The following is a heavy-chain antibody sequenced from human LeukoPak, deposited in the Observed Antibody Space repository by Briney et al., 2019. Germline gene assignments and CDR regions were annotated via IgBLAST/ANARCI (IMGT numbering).Heavy chain of an antibody. CDR3: ARAFYPGYYSYMAV. CDR2: MYYSGST. J-gene: IGHJ6*03. CDR1: GGSISNYY. Sequence: SETLSLTCSVSGGSISNYYWSWIRQTPGKGLEYIGYMYYSGSTNYNPSLKSRVTISVDTSKNQFSLKLSSVTAADTAVYYCARAFYPGYYSYMAVWGKGTTVTVSS. V-gene: IGHV4-59*01. D-gene: IGHD3-3*02.